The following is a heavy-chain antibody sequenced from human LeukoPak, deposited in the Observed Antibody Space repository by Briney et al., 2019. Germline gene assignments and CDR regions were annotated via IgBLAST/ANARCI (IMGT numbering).Heavy chain of an antibody. CDR1: GYTFTSYA. CDR2: INTNTGNP. V-gene: IGHV7-4-1*02. D-gene: IGHD3-3*01. CDR3: ARGEIERFLEWLLDD. Sequence: ASVKVSCKASGYTFTSYATNWVRQAPGQGLEWMGWINTNTGNPTYAQGFTGRFVFSLDTSVSTAYLQISSLKAEDTAVYYCARGEIERFLEWLLDDWGQGTLVTVSS. J-gene: IGHJ4*02.